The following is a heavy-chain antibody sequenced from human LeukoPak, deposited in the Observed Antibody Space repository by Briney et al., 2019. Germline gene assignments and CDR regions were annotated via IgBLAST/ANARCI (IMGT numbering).Heavy chain of an antibody. CDR3: VTCRAYIRGGFDF. Sequence: SETLSLTCAVSSYSISSDYYWNWIRQPPGKGLEWIASIYHSGNTYYNPSLKSRVTISVDTSKNQFSLKLSSVTAADTAVYYCVTCRAYIRGGFDFWGQGALVTVSS. V-gene: IGHV4-38-2*01. CDR1: SYSISSDYY. D-gene: IGHD2-15*01. J-gene: IGHJ4*02. CDR2: IYHSGNT.